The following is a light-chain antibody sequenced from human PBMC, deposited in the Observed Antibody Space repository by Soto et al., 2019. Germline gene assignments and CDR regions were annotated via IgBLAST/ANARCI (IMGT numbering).Light chain of an antibody. CDR1: QSLLHSNEHIH. V-gene: IGKV2-28*01. CDR3: IQPLQTPPEYT. Sequence: DIVMTQSPLSLPVTPAEPASISCRSSQSLLHSNEHIHLDWYLQKTGQSPQLLIYLGSNRASGVPDRFSGSGSGTDFTLKISRVEAEDVGVYYCIQPLQTPPEYTFGQGTKLEIK. CDR2: LGS. J-gene: IGKJ2*01.